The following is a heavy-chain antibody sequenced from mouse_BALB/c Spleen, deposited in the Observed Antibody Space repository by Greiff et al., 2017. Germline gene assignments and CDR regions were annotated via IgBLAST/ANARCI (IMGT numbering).Heavy chain of an antibody. CDR3: ARGAYGSSPWFAY. CDR1: GYSFTGYT. Sequence: VHVKQSGPELVKPGASMKISCKASGYSFTGYTMNWVKQSHGKNLEWIGLINPYNGGTSYNQKFKGKATLTVDKSSSTAYMELLSLTSEDSAVYYCARGAYGSSPWFAYWGQGTLVTVSA. J-gene: IGHJ3*01. V-gene: IGHV1-18*01. CDR2: INPYNGGT. D-gene: IGHD1-1*01.